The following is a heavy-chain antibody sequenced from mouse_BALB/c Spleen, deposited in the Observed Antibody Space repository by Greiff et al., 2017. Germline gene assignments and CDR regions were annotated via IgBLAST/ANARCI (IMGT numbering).Heavy chain of an antibody. CDR1: GYTFTSYW. D-gene: IGHD3-3*01. V-gene: IGHV1-7*01. CDR2: INPSTGYT. J-gene: IGHJ2*01. CDR3: ARATRAYYFDY. Sequence: QVQLQQSGAELAKPGASVKMSSKASGYTFTSYWMHWVKQRPGQGLEWIGYINPSTGYTEYNQKFKDKATLTADKSSSTAYMQLSSLTSEDSAVYYCARATRAYYFDYWGQGTTLTVSS.